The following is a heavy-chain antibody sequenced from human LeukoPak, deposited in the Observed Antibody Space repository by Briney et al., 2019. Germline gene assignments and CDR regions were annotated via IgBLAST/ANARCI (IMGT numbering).Heavy chain of an antibody. CDR2: IYYSGST. Sequence: PSETLSLTCTVSGGSISSYYWSWIRQPPGKGLEWIGYIYYSGSTNYNPSLKSRVTISVDTSKNQFSLKLSSVTAADTAVYYCARRPWYYYDSSGYYFDYWGQGTLVTVSS. D-gene: IGHD3-22*01. J-gene: IGHJ4*02. V-gene: IGHV4-59*08. CDR3: ARRPWYYYDSSGYYFDY. CDR1: GGSISSYY.